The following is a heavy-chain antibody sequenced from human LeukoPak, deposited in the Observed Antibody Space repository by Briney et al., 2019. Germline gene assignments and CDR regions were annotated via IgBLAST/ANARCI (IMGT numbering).Heavy chain of an antibody. CDR3: AKDGVGSGWSEIDF. CDR1: GFAVRTNY. J-gene: IGHJ4*02. CDR2: IYSGVGSST. Sequence: GGSLRLSCVVSGFAVRTNYMTWVRQAPGKGLEWVSVIYSGVGSSTYYADSVKGRFTISRDNAKNSLHLQMNNLRIEDTALYYCAKDGVGSGWSEIDFWGQGTLVTVAS. V-gene: IGHV3-53*05. D-gene: IGHD6-19*01.